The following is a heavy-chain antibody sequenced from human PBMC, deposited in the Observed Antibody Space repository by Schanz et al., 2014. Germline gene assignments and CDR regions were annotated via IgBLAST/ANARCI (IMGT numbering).Heavy chain of an antibody. CDR3: ARPRFDYGEVDY. CDR1: GFSLNTYG. V-gene: IGHV3-33*01. Sequence: QAQLMESGGGVVQPGTSLILSCSVSGFSLNTYGIHWFRQPAGKGLEWVAVIWNNGVTKYYADSVRGRFTISRDRFQNTLDLQMSSLRAEDTAVYYCARPRFDYGEVDYWGQGTLVTVSS. D-gene: IGHD4-17*01. J-gene: IGHJ4*02. CDR2: IWNNGVTK.